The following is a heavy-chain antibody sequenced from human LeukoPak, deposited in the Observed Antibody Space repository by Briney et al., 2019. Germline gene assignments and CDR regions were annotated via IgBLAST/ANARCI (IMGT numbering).Heavy chain of an antibody. CDR1: GFTFNGYT. V-gene: IGHV3-43*01. Sequence: GGSLRLSCAAPGFTFNGYTMHWVRQPPGKGLEWVSLIRWDGASTYFADSVKGRFTISRDNSKNSLYLQLNSLTTEDTALYYCVKNALYYDILTGPLDTWGQGTMVTVSS. J-gene: IGHJ3*02. CDR2: IRWDGAST. CDR3: VKNALYYDILTGPLDT. D-gene: IGHD3-9*01.